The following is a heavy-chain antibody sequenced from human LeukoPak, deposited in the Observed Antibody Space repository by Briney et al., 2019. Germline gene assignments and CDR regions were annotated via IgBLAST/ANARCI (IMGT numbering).Heavy chain of an antibody. CDR3: AREGEDYGDYGGVDY. J-gene: IGHJ4*02. CDR1: GGSVTDYY. CDR2: IYTSGST. Sequence: SETLSLTCTVSGGSVTDYYWSWIRQPAGKGLEWIGRIYTSGSTNYNPSLKSRVTISVDTSKNQFSLKLSSVTAADTAVYYCAREGEDYGDYGGVDYWGQGTLVTVSS. V-gene: IGHV4-4*07. D-gene: IGHD4-17*01.